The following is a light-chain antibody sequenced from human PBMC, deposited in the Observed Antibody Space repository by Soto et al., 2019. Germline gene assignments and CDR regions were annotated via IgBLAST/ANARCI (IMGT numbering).Light chain of an antibody. CDR3: QQYGSSAPTT. CDR2: GAS. J-gene: IGKJ1*01. CDR1: QSVSSN. V-gene: IGKV3-20*01. Sequence: IVMTQSPATLSVFPGERATLSCRASQSVSSNLAWYQQKPGQAPRLLIYGASSRATGIPDRFSGSGSGTDFTLTISRLEPEDFAVYYCQQYGSSAPTTFGQGTKVDI.